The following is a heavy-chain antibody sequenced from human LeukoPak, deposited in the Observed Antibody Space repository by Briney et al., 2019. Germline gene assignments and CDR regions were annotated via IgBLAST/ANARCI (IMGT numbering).Heavy chain of an antibody. CDR1: GGSFSGYY. V-gene: IGHV4-34*01. Sequence: SETLSLTCAVYGGSFSGYYWSWIHQPPGKGLEWIGEINHSGSTNYNPSLKSRVTISVDTSKNQFSLKLSSVTAADTAVYYCARGPHQWLRQYYMDVWGKGTTVTVSS. J-gene: IGHJ6*03. CDR2: INHSGST. CDR3: ARGPHQWLRQYYMDV. D-gene: IGHD5-12*01.